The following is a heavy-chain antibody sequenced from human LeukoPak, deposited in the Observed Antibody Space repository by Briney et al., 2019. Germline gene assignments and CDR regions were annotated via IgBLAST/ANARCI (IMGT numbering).Heavy chain of an antibody. J-gene: IGHJ4*02. CDR2: IYSGGST. Sequence: PGGSLRLSCAASGFTVSSNYMSWVRQAPGKGLEWVSGIYSGGSTYYADSVKGRFTISRDNSKNTLYLQMNSLRAEDTAVYYCARVSDSSGYYGYYWGQGTLVTVSS. CDR3: ARVSDSSGYYGYY. D-gene: IGHD3-22*01. CDR1: GFTVSSNY. V-gene: IGHV3-53*01.